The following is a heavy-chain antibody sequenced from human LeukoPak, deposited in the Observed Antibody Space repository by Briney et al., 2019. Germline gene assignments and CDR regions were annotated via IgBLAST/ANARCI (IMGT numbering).Heavy chain of an antibody. V-gene: IGHV4-38-2*02. CDR1: GYSISSGYY. D-gene: IGHD3-22*01. CDR3: ATLGYDSSGYYSDY. J-gene: IGHJ4*02. Sequence: SETLSLTCTVSGYSISSGYYWGWIRQPPGKGLEWIGEINHSGSTNYNPSLKSRVTISVDTSKNQFSLKLSSVTAADTAVYYCATLGYDSSGYYSDYWGQGTLVTVSS. CDR2: INHSGST.